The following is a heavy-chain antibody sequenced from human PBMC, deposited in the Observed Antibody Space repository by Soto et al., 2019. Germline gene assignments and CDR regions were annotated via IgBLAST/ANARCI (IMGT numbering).Heavy chain of an antibody. V-gene: IGHV3-23*01. Sequence: LRLSCAASGFSFSNYAMSWVRQAPAQGLEWVASITTRGGRTYYVDSVKGRFTISRDNFANALYLEMNSLTAEDTAIYYCAIDYSGSGTYYFWGQGALVTVSS. CDR3: AIDYSGSGTYYF. CDR1: GFSFSNYA. J-gene: IGHJ4*02. D-gene: IGHD3-10*01. CDR2: ITTRGGRT.